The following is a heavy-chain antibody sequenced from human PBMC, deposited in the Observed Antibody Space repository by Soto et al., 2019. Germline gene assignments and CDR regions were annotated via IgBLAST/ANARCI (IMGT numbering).Heavy chain of an antibody. Sequence: SETLSLTCAVSGGSISSYYWSWIRQPPGKGLEWIGYIYYSVSTNYNPSLKSRVTISVDTSKNQFSLKLSSVTAADTAVYYCARRYYDILTGYHYYFDYWCQGTLVTVSS. CDR2: IYYSVST. CDR3: ARRYYDILTGYHYYFDY. J-gene: IGHJ4*02. V-gene: IGHV4-59*08. D-gene: IGHD3-9*01. CDR1: GGSISSYY.